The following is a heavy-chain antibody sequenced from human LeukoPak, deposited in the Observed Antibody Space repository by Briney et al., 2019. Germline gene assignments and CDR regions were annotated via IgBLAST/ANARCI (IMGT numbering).Heavy chain of an antibody. CDR3: ASGYSGYGRGDFDY. D-gene: IGHD5-12*01. CDR2: IYHSGST. CDR1: GGSISSGGYS. Sequence: SETLSLTCAVSGGSISSGGYSWSWIRQPPGKGLEWIGYIYHSGSTYYNPSLKSRVTISVDRPKNQFSLKLSSVTAADTAVYYCASGYSGYGRGDFDYWGQGTLVTVSS. V-gene: IGHV4-30-2*01. J-gene: IGHJ4*02.